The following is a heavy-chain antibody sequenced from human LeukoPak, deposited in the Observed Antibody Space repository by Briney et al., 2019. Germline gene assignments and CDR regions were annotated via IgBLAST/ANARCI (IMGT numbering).Heavy chain of an antibody. V-gene: IGHV3-23*01. Sequence: PGGSLRLSCAASGFTFSNFGMSWVRQAPGKGLDWVSTISGGSGTTHYADSVKGRFTLSRDNSKNTLWLQMNTLRAEDTAVYYCATRCTSSSCYFFWGQGTLVTVSS. D-gene: IGHD2-2*01. J-gene: IGHJ4*02. CDR1: GFTFSNFG. CDR3: ATRCTSSSCYFF. CDR2: ISGGSGTT.